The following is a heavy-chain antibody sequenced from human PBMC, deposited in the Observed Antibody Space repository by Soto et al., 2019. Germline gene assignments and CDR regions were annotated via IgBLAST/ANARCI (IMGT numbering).Heavy chain of an antibody. D-gene: IGHD2-15*01. CDR3: ARVPDTSCSGGSCYSGRYWFDP. J-gene: IGHJ5*02. CDR2: IIPILGIA. Sequence: ASVKVSCKASGGTFSSYTISWVRQAPGQGLEWMGRIIPILGIANYAQKFQGRVTITADKSTSTAYMELSSLRSEDTAVYYCARVPDTSCSGGSCYSGRYWFDPWGQGTLVPSPQ. CDR1: GGTFSSYT. V-gene: IGHV1-69*02.